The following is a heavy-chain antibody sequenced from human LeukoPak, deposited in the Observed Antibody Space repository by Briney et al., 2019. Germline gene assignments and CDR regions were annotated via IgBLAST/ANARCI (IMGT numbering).Heavy chain of an antibody. CDR1: GFTFTNYG. CDR3: TTGIRGD. CDR2: IASKTDGGTT. V-gene: IGHV3-15*04. Sequence: GGSLRLSCTTSGFTFTNYGINWVRQAPGKGLEWVGRIASKTDGGTTDYAAPVKGRFTISRDDSKNTLFLQMNSLKTEDTAVYYCTTGIRGDCGQGTLVTVSS. J-gene: IGHJ4*02.